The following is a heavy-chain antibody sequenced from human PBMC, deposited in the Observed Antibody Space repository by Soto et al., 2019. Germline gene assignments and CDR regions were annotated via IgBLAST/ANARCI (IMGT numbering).Heavy chain of an antibody. CDR3: STYSSSSSYYYGMDV. Sequence: GGSLRLSCTASGFTFGDYAMSWFRQAPGKGLEWVGFIRSKAYGGTTEYAASVKGRFTISRDDSKSIAYLQMNSLKTEDTAVYYCSTYSSSSSYYYGMDVWGQGTTVTVSS. CDR2: IRSKAYGGTT. D-gene: IGHD6-6*01. CDR1: GFTFGDYA. V-gene: IGHV3-49*03. J-gene: IGHJ6*02.